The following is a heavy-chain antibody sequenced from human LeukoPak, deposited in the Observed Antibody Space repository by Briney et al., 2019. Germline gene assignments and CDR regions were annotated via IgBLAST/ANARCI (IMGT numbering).Heavy chain of an antibody. CDR2: ISGSGGST. Sequence: GGSLRLSCAASGFTFSNYAMSWVRQAPGKGLEWVSVISGSGGSTYYADSVKGRLTISRDNSKNTLYLQMNSLRAEDTAVYYCAKYGDESSGYYSDWGQGTLVTVSS. CDR1: GFTFSNYA. V-gene: IGHV3-23*01. CDR3: AKYGDESSGYYSD. J-gene: IGHJ4*02. D-gene: IGHD3-22*01.